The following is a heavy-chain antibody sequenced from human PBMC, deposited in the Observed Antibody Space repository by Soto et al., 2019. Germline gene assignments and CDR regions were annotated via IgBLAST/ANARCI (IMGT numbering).Heavy chain of an antibody. CDR1: GGCISSGNYY. V-gene: IGHV4-31*03. CDR2: IHYSGRT. CDR3: ARDAGGDFFDY. D-gene: IGHD3-10*01. Sequence: QAQLQESGPGLVKPSQTLSLSCTVSGGCISSGNYYRRWTRQHPGKGLEWIGYIHYSGRTYYNPSLKRRVTISVDSSKNQFSLKLRSVTAADTAVYYCARDAGGDFFDYWGQGTLVTVSS. J-gene: IGHJ4*02.